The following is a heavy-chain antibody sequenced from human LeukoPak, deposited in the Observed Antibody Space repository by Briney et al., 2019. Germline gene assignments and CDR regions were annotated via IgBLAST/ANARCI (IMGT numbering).Heavy chain of an antibody. CDR3: ARDILGRGWFDP. V-gene: IGHV4-59*01. CDR2: SYFSGST. CDR1: GLSISSYY. D-gene: IGHD1-26*01. J-gene: IGHJ5*02. Sequence: SPSETLSLTCSVSGLSISSYYWSWIRQPPGKGLEWIGYSYFSGSTNYNPSLKSRVTISVDTSKNQFSLKLRSVTAADTAVYYCARDILGRGWFDPWGQGTLVTVSS.